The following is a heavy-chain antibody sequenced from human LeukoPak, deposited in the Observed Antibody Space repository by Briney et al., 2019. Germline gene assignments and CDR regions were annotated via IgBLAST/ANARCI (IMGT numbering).Heavy chain of an antibody. D-gene: IGHD3-22*01. J-gene: IGHJ4*02. Sequence: SETLSLTCAVYGGSFSGYYWSWIRQPPGKGLEWIGEINHSGSTYYNPPLKSRVTISVDTSKNQFSLKLSSVTAADTAVYYCARVEYYDSSGYFVYWGQGTLVTVSS. CDR1: GGSFSGYY. V-gene: IGHV4-34*01. CDR2: INHSGST. CDR3: ARVEYYDSSGYFVY.